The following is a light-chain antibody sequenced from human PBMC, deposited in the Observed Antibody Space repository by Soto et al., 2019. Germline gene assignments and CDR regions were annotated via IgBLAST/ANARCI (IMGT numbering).Light chain of an antibody. Sequence: EIVLTQSPGTLSLSPGERATLSCRASQSVSSSYLAWYQQKPGQAPRLLIYGASSRATGIPDRFSGSGSGTDFTLTISRPEPEDFAVYYCQQYGSSLPWTFGHGTKADIK. CDR3: QQYGSSLPWT. CDR2: GAS. J-gene: IGKJ1*01. V-gene: IGKV3-20*01. CDR1: QSVSSSY.